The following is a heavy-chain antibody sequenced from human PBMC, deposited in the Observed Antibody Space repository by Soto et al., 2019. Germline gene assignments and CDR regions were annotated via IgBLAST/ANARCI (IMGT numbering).Heavy chain of an antibody. J-gene: IGHJ4*01. CDR1: GFAFSTYG. CDR3: ARAVGSFDY. D-gene: IGHD3-10*01. V-gene: IGHV3-33*01. Sequence: QVQLVESGGGVVQPGRSLRLSCAASGFAFSTYGMHWVRQAPGKGLDWVAVIWYDGSNKYYADFVKGRFTISRDNSKNMLYLQMNSLRVEDTAVYYCARAVGSFDYWGQGTLVTVSS. CDR2: IWYDGSNK.